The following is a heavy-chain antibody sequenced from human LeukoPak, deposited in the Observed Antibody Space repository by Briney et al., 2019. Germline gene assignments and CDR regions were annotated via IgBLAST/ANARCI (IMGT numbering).Heavy chain of an antibody. CDR1: GGSISSSNW. CDR3: ARERTYDFWSGYHDAFDI. J-gene: IGHJ3*02. CDR2: IYHSGST. V-gene: IGHV4-4*02. D-gene: IGHD3-3*01. Sequence: SETLSLTCAVSGGSISSSNWWSWVRQPPGKGLEWIGEIYHSGSTNYNPSLKSRVTISVDKSKNQFSLKLSSVTAADTAVYYCARERTYDFWSGYHDAFDIWGQGTMVTVSS.